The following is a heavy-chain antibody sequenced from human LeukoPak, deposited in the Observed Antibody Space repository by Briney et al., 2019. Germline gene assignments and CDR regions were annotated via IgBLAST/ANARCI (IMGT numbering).Heavy chain of an antibody. V-gene: IGHV3-33*01. Sequence: GGSLRLSCAASRFTFSIHGMHWVRQAPGKGLEWVAVIWFDGTNKYYADSVRGRFTISRDNSKNTLYLQMGSLRAEDTAVYYCARDRGVSAHLDYWGQGTLVTVSS. D-gene: IGHD5/OR15-5a*01. CDR3: ARDRGVSAHLDY. CDR2: IWFDGTNK. CDR1: RFTFSIHG. J-gene: IGHJ4*02.